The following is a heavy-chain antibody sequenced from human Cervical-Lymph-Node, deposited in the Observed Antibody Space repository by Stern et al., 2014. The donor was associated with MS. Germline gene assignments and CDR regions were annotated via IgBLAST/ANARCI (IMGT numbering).Heavy chain of an antibody. Sequence: QVQLQESGPGLVKPSQTLSLTCTVSGGSISSGSYYWSRIPQPPGKGLEWIGRIYTSASTNYNPPLKRRVTTSVDTSKNQSSLQRSCVTAADTAVYYCARDRGTSYFDYWGQGTLVTVSS. J-gene: IGHJ4*02. CDR3: ARDRGTSYFDY. CDR2: IYTSAST. V-gene: IGHV4-61*02. D-gene: IGHD3-10*01. CDR1: GGSISSGSYY.